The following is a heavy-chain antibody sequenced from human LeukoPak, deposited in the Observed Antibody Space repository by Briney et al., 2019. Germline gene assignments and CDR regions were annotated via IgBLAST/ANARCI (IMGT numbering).Heavy chain of an antibody. CDR2: INPHSCGT. CDR3: ARANSRAMAAPFGY. CDR1: GYTFTGYY. D-gene: IGHD6-19*01. V-gene: IGHV1-2*06. J-gene: IGHJ4*02. Sequence: ASVKVSCKASGYTFTGYYMHWVRQAPGQGLEWMGRINPHSCGTNNAQKFQGRVTMTRDTSISTAYMELSRLRSDDTAVYYCARANSRAMAAPFGYWGQGTLVTVSS.